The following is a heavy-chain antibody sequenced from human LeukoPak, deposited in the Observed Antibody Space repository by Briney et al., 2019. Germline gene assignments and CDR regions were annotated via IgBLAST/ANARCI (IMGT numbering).Heavy chain of an antibody. V-gene: IGHV3-23*01. CDR1: GFTFSSYA. Sequence: PGGSLRLSCAASGFTFSSYAMSWVRQAPGKGLEWASAISGSGGSTYYADSVKGRFTISRDNSKNTLYLQMNSLRAEDTAVYYCAKDPYYDILTGYSDYWGQGTLVTVSS. D-gene: IGHD3-9*01. CDR2: ISGSGGST. J-gene: IGHJ4*02. CDR3: AKDPYYDILTGYSDY.